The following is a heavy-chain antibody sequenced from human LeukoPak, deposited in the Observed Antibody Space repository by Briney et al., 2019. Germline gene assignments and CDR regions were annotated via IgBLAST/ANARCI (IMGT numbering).Heavy chain of an antibody. CDR3: ARWEVRLNAFEM. Sequence: KPSGTLSLTCVVSGGSISSGFWWSWVRQPPGKGLEWIGEIHHSGSTNYNPSLKSRVTISVDKSNNQFSLKLTSVTAADTAVYYCARWEVRLNAFEMWGQGTMVTVSS. V-gene: IGHV4-4*02. CDR1: GGSISSGFW. D-gene: IGHD3-10*01. CDR2: IHHSGST. J-gene: IGHJ3*02.